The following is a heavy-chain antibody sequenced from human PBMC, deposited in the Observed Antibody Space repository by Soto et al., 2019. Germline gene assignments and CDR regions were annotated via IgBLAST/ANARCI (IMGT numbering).Heavy chain of an antibody. CDR3: AREDHSSSWTFDY. CDR1: GGSSSSYY. D-gene: IGHD6-13*01. V-gene: IGHV4-59*08. CDR2: IYYSGST. J-gene: IGHJ4*02. Sequence: PSETLSLTGTVSGGSSSSYYWSWIRQPPGKGLEWIGYIYYSGSTNYNPSLKSRVTISVDTSKNQFSLKLSSVTAADTAVYYCAREDHSSSWTFDYWGQGTLVTVSS.